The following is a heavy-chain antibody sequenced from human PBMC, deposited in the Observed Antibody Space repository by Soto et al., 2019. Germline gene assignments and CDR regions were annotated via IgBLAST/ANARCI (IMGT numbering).Heavy chain of an antibody. CDR1: GFSLSTGGVG. Sequence: QITLKESGPSLVKPTQTLTLTCTFSGFSLSTGGVGVGWIRQPPGKALEWLALIYWDDDKRYSPSLRSRLTVTKDTSKNQXXLXMIXMDPVYTATYYCAHSRCGGDCLQSYSSHYYYGMDVWGQGTTVTVSS. CDR3: AHSRCGGDCLQSYSSHYYYGMDV. V-gene: IGHV2-5*02. D-gene: IGHD2-21*02. J-gene: IGHJ6*02. CDR2: IYWDDDK.